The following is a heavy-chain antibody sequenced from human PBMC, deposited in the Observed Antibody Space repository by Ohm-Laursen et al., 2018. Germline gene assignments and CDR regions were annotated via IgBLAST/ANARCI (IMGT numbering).Heavy chain of an antibody. J-gene: IGHJ3*02. CDR1: GFTFSNAW. CDR2: IKQDGSEK. Sequence: GSLRLSCSASGFTFSNAWMSWVRQAPGKGLEWVANIKQDGSEKYYVDSVKGRFTISRDNAKNSLYLQMNSLRAEDTAVYYCFSGPSWEIWGQGTVVTVSS. D-gene: IGHD1-26*01. V-gene: IGHV3-7*01. CDR3: FSGPSWEI.